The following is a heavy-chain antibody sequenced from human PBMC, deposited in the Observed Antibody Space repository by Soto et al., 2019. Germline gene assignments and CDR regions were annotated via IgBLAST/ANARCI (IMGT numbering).Heavy chain of an antibody. Sequence: GGSLRLSCAASGFTFSSYAMSWVRQAPGKGLEWVANINDSGGNKYYVDSVKGRFTISRDNAKNSVYLQMNSLRVEDTALYYCVTPACDATSCYTYDYWGQGTLVTVSS. CDR1: GFTFSSYA. CDR2: INDSGGNK. D-gene: IGHD2-2*02. J-gene: IGHJ4*02. V-gene: IGHV3-7*01. CDR3: VTPACDATSCYTYDY.